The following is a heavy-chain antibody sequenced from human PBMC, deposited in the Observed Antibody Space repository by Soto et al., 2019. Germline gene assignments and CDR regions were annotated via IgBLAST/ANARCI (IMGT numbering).Heavy chain of an antibody. D-gene: IGHD6-19*01. CDR3: AREAVSGRTGFDY. J-gene: IGHJ4*02. CDR1: GYTFTSYG. V-gene: IGHV1-18*01. CDR2: VNAHNGNT. Sequence: QVQLVQSGAEVKKPGASVKVSCKASGYTFTSYGISWVRQAPGQGLEWMGWVNAHNGNTNYPQKFQGRVTMTTDTSTSTAYMELRSLRSADTAVYYCAREAVSGRTGFDYWGQGTLVTVSS.